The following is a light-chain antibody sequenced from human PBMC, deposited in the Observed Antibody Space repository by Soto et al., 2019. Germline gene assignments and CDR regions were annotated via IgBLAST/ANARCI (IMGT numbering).Light chain of an antibody. Sequence: EIVLTQSPGTLSLSPGERATLSCRASQSVSSDYLAWYQQKPGQAPSLLIYGASSRAAGIPDRFSGSGSGTDFTLTISRLEPEDFAVYYCQQYGSSSWTVGQGTKVEIK. V-gene: IGKV3-20*01. CDR3: QQYGSSSWT. J-gene: IGKJ1*01. CDR2: GAS. CDR1: QSVSSDY.